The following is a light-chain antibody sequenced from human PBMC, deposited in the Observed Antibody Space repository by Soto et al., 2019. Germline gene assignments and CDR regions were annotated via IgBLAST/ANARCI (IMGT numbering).Light chain of an antibody. J-gene: IGLJ1*01. CDR2: EVS. CDR1: SSDVGGYNY. CDR3: CSFAGTNNLFV. Sequence: QSVLTQPPSASGSPGQSVTISCTGTSSDVGGYNYVSWYQQHPGKAPKLVISEVSKRPSGVPDRFSASKSGNTASLTVSGLQAEDEADYYCCSFAGTNNLFVFGPGTKVTVL. V-gene: IGLV2-8*01.